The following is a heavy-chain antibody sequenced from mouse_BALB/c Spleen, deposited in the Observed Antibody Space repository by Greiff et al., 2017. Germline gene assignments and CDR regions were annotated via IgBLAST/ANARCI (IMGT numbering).Heavy chain of an antibody. J-gene: IGHJ4*01. V-gene: IGHV5-4*02. CDR2: ISDGGSYT. D-gene: IGHD3-1*01. Sequence: EVKLMESGGGLVKPGGSLKLSCAASGFTFSDYYMYWVRQTPEKRLEWVATISDGGSYTYYPDSVKGRFTISRDNAKNNLYLQMSSLKSEDTAMYYCARDRGYVTFMDYWGQGTSVTVSS. CDR1: GFTFSDYY. CDR3: ARDRGYVTFMDY.